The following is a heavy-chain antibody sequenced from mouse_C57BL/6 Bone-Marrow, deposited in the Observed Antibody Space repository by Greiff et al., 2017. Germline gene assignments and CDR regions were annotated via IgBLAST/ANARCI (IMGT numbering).Heavy chain of an antibody. V-gene: IGHV3-1*01. D-gene: IGHD1-2*01. J-gene: IGHJ2*01. CDR3: ARGGYGPDY. Sequence: VQLKESGPGMVKPSQSLSLTCTVTGYSITSGYDWHWIRHFPGNKLEWMGYISYSGSTNYNPSLKSRIPITHDTSKNHFFLKLNSVTTEDTATYYCARGGYGPDYWGQGTTLTVSS. CDR2: ISYSGST. CDR1: GYSITSGYD.